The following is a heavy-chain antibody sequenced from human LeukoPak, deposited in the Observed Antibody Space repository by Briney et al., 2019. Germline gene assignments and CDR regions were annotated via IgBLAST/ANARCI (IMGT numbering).Heavy chain of an antibody. V-gene: IGHV3-9*01. J-gene: IGHJ4*02. CDR3: ARDGVEYYDSSGYGVSYYFDY. D-gene: IGHD3-22*01. CDR1: GFTFDDYA. Sequence: GGSLRLSCAASGFTFDDYAMHWVRQAPGKGLEWVSGIGRNSGSIGYADSVKGRFTISRDNAKNSLYLQMNSLRAEDTAVYYCARDGVEYYDSSGYGVSYYFDYWGQGTLVAVSS. CDR2: IGRNSGSI.